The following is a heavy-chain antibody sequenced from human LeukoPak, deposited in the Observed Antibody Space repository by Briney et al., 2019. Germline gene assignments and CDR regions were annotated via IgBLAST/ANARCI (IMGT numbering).Heavy chain of an antibody. CDR2: ISVGGGNT. J-gene: IGHJ4*02. V-gene: IGHV3-23*01. D-gene: IGHD3-10*01. CDR3: AKDHGGYGSFDY. Sequence: PGGSLRLSCAASGFFFSTFGMSWVRQAPGKGLEWVSAISVGGGNTYYADSVKGRFTISRDNSRDTLYLQMNSLRAEDTAVYYCAKDHGGYGSFDYWGQGTLVTVSS. CDR1: GFFFSTFG.